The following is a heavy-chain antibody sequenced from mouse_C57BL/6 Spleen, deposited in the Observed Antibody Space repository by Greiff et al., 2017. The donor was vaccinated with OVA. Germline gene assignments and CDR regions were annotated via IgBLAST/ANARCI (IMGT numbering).Heavy chain of an antibody. CDR1: GYTFTSYW. Sequence: QVQLQQPGAELVMPGASVKLSCKASGYTFTSYWMHWVKQRPGQGLEWIGEIDPSDSYTNYNQKFKGKSTLTVDKSSSTAYMQLSSLTSEDSAVYYCARNDRWYFDVWGTGTTVTVSS. V-gene: IGHV1-69*01. CDR3: ARNDRWYFDV. CDR2: IDPSDSYT. J-gene: IGHJ1*03. D-gene: IGHD3-2*01.